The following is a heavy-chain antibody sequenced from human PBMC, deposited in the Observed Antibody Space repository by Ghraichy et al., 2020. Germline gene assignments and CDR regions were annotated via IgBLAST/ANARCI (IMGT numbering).Heavy chain of an antibody. CDR3: ARDYLRYYGSGSSGGGFDP. D-gene: IGHD3-10*01. CDR1: GGSISSYY. V-gene: IGHV4-59*01. CDR2: IYYSGST. J-gene: IGHJ5*02. Sequence: ESLNISCTVSGGSISSYYWSWIRQPPGKGLEWIGYIYYSGSTNYNPSLKSRVTISVDTSKNQFSLKLSSVTAADTAVYYCARDYLRYYGSGSSGGGFDPWGQGTLVTVSS.